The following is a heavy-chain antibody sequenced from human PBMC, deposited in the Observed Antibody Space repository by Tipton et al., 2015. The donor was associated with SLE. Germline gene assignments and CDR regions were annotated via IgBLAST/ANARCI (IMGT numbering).Heavy chain of an antibody. CDR2: IRYDGSNK. CDR3: ARVIKAYRYYDSSGYLDY. J-gene: IGHJ4*02. Sequence: SLRLSCAASGFTFSSYGMHWVRQAPGKGLEWVAFIRYDGSNKYYADSVKGRFTISRDNSKNTLYLQMNSLRAEDTAVYYCARVIKAYRYYDSSGYLDYWGQGTLVTVSS. V-gene: IGHV3-30*02. D-gene: IGHD3-22*01. CDR1: GFTFSSYG.